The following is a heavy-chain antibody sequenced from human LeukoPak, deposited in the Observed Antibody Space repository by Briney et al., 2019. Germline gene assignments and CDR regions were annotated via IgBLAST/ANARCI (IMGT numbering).Heavy chain of an antibody. CDR2: IIPIFGTA. V-gene: IGHV1-69*05. J-gene: IGHJ4*02. CDR3: ARTHLRGYFDRSFDY. Sequence: GASVKVSCKASGGTFSSYAINWVRQAPGQGLEWMRGIIPIFGTANYAQKFQGRVTITTDESTSTAYMELSSLRSEDTAVYYCARTHLRGYFDRSFDYWGQGTLVTVSS. D-gene: IGHD3-9*01. CDR1: GGTFSSYA.